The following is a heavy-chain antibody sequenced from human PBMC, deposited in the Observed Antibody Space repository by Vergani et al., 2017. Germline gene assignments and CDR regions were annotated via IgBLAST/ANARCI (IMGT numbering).Heavy chain of an antibody. D-gene: IGHD2-15*01. Sequence: EVHLEESGGGLVQPGGSLRLSCAASGFTFGDYYMAWIRLAPGPGLDWVASIKRDGTEPFYVDSVKGRCTISRDNAKTTLYLQMNSLRDEDRGVYYCARISGGSAPYLHYWGQGTLVTVAS. CDR3: ARISGGSAPYLHY. J-gene: IGHJ1*01. V-gene: IGHV3-7*01. CDR1: GFTFGDYY. CDR2: IKRDGTEP.